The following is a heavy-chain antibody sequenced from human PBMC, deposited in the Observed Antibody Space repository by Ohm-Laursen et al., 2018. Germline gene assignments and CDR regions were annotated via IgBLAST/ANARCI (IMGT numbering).Heavy chain of an antibody. D-gene: IGHD2-2*01. J-gene: IGHJ3*02. CDR1: GFTFADYA. CDR3: TRDPGYCSSTSCFTGAFDI. V-gene: IGHV3-49*03. Sequence: SLRLSCAASGFTFADYAMTWFRQSPGKGLEWVGFIRSKAYGGTTEYAASVKGRFTISRDDSKSIAYLQMNSLKTEDTAVYYCTRDPGYCSSTSCFTGAFDIWGQGTMVTVSS. CDR2: IRSKAYGGTT.